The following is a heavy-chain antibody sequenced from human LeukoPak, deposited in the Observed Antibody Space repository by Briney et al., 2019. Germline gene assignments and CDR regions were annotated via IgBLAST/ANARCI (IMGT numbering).Heavy chain of an antibody. Sequence: GGSLRISCAVSGFTVSSYDMHCVRQVTGKGLEWVSAIATSGDTYYAGSVKGRFTISRENAKNSLYLQMNSLRAGDTAVYYCARGGRPAPFDYWGQGTLVTVSS. D-gene: IGHD2-2*01. CDR3: ARGGRPAPFDY. CDR2: IATSGDT. J-gene: IGHJ4*02. CDR1: GFTVSSYD. V-gene: IGHV3-13*04.